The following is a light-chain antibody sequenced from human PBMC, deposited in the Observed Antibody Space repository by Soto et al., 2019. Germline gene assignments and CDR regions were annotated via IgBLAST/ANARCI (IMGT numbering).Light chain of an antibody. CDR1: QTIARH. CDR3: QQRIWPRIT. Sequence: EIVLTQYPATVSLSPGERATFSCWASQTIARHLAWYHQKPGQAPRLLIYDISYRDTGVPARFSGSGSGTGFTLTISSLEPEDSGVYYCQQRIWPRITFGQGTKLEI. J-gene: IGKJ2*01. CDR2: DIS. V-gene: IGKV3-11*01.